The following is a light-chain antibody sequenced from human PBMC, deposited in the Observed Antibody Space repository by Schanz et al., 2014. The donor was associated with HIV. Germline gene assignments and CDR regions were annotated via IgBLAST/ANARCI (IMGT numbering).Light chain of an antibody. J-gene: IGKJ1*01. CDR3: QQYDNLWT. CDR1: QDITSY. Sequence: AIRITQSPSSLSASTGDRVTITCRASQDITSYLAWYQQKPGKAPKLLIYAASTLVSGVPSRFNGSGSGTDFTLTISCLQSEDIATYYCQQYDNLWTFGQGTRVDLK. CDR2: AAS. V-gene: IGKV1-8*01.